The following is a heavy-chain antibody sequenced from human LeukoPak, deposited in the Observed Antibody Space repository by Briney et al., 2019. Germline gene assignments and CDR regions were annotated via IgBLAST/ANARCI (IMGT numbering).Heavy chain of an antibody. Sequence: PSETLSLTCTVSGGSISSYYWSWIRQPVGKGLEWIGRIYTSGSTNYNPSLKSRVTMSVDTSKNQFSLKLSSVTAADTAVYYCARGKKSSGWDDSFDIWGQGTMVTVSS. V-gene: IGHV4-4*07. CDR3: ARGKKSSGWDDSFDI. CDR1: GGSISSYY. CDR2: IYTSGST. D-gene: IGHD6-19*01. J-gene: IGHJ3*02.